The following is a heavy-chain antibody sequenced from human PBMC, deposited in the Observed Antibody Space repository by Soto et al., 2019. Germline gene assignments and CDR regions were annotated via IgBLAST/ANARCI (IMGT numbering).Heavy chain of an antibody. D-gene: IGHD3-22*01. CDR3: ARGGYYDSSGSRNYHYYGMNV. CDR1: GGTFSSYA. J-gene: IGHJ6*02. V-gene: IGHV1-69*13. CDR2: IIPIFGTA. Sequence: SVKVSCKASGGTFSSYAISWVRQAPGQGLEWMGGIIPIFGTANYAQKFQGRVTITADESTSTAYMELSSLRSEDTAVYYCARGGYYDSSGSRNYHYYGMNVWGQGTTVTVSS.